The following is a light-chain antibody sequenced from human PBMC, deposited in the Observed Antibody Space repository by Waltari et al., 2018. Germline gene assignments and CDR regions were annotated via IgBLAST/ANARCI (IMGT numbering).Light chain of an antibody. CDR3: QQYGSSPLYT. J-gene: IGKJ2*01. V-gene: IGKV3-20*01. CDR1: QSVSNNY. CDR2: AAS. Sequence: EIVLTQSPGTLSLSPGERATLSCRASQSVSNNYLAWYQQKPGQAPRLLIYAASSRVTGIPDRFSGSGSGTDFTITISILEPEDFAVYYCQQYGSSPLYTFGQGTKLEIK.